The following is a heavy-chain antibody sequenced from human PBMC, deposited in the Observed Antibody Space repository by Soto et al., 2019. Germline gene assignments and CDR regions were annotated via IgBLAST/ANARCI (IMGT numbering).Heavy chain of an antibody. J-gene: IGHJ6*02. CDR2: IYYSGST. V-gene: IGHV4-59*08. D-gene: IGHD1-1*01. CDR1: GGSISSYY. CDR3: ARVVSWEHYYYYYGMDV. Sequence: LSLTCTVSGGSISSYYWSRIRQPPGKGLEWIGYIYYSGSTNYNPSLKSRVTISVDTSKNQFSLKLSSVTAADTAVYYCARVVSWEHYYYYYGMDVWGQGTTVTVSS.